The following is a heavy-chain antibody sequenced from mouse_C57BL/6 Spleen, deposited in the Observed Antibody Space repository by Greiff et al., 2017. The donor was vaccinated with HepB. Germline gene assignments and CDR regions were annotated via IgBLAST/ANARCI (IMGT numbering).Heavy chain of an antibody. D-gene: IGHD2-4*01. V-gene: IGHV6-3*01. Sequence: EVKVVESGGGLVQPGGSMKLSCVASGFTFSNYWMNWVRQSPEKGLEWVAQIRLKSDNYATHYAESVKGRFTISRDDSKSSVYLQMNNLRAEDTGIYYCTEGDYGFDYWGQGTTLTVSS. CDR3: TEGDYGFDY. CDR1: GFTFSNYW. J-gene: IGHJ2*01. CDR2: IRLKSDNYAT.